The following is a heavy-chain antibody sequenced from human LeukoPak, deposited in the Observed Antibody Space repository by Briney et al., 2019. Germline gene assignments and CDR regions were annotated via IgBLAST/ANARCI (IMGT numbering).Heavy chain of an antibody. D-gene: IGHD1-26*01. J-gene: IGHJ5*02. Sequence: GGSLRLSCAASGFTFDDYAMHWVRHAPGKGLEWVSGISWNSGSIGYADSVKGRFTISRDNAKNSLYLQMNSLRAEDTALYYCAKDITMDASGCFDPWGQGTLVTVSS. CDR1: GFTFDDYA. CDR2: ISWNSGSI. CDR3: AKDITMDASGCFDP. V-gene: IGHV3-9*01.